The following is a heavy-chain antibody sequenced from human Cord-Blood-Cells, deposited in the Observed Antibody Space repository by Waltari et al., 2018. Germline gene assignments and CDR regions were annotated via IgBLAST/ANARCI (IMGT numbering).Heavy chain of an antibody. Sequence: QVQLQQWGAGLLKPSETLSLTCAVYGGSFSGYYWSWIRQPPGKGLDWIGEINHSGSTNYNPSLKRRVTISVDTSKNQFSLKLSSVTAADTAVYYCARWFSGSYYFDYWGQGTLVTVSS. J-gene: IGHJ4*02. CDR1: GGSFSGYY. CDR3: ARWFSGSYYFDY. V-gene: IGHV4-34*01. D-gene: IGHD3-10*01. CDR2: INHSGST.